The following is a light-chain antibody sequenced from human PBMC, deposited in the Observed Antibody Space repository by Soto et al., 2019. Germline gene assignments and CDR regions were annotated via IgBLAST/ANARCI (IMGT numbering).Light chain of an antibody. CDR3: FSYTSSGTYV. V-gene: IGLV2-14*01. J-gene: IGLJ1*01. CDR2: EVS. Sequence: QSVLTQPASVSGSPGQSITISCTGTSSDVGNYKYVSWYQQHPGKAPKLMIYEVSNRPSGVSNRFSGSKSGNTASLTISGLQAEDETDYYCFSYTSSGTYVFQSWTKVTFL. CDR1: SSDVGNYKY.